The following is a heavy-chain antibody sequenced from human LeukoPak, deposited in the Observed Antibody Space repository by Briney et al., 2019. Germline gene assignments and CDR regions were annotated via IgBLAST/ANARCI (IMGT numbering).Heavy chain of an antibody. CDR1: GFTFSSYA. V-gene: IGHV3-30*04. J-gene: IGHJ3*02. Sequence: GRSLRLSCAASGFTFSSYAMHWVRQAPGKGLEWVAVISYDGSNKYYADSVKGRFTISRDNSKNTLYLQMNSLRAEDTAVYYCARHHYGSGSDDALDIWGQGTMVTVSS. D-gene: IGHD3-10*01. CDR3: ARHHYGSGSDDALDI. CDR2: ISYDGSNK.